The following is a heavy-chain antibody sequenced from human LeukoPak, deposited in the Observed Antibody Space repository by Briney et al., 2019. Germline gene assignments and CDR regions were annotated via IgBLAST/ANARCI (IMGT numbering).Heavy chain of an antibody. CDR1: GFTFSDYY. J-gene: IGHJ4*02. V-gene: IGHV3-11*01. CDR3: ARDRVAAADSFDY. CDR2: ISSSGSTI. D-gene: IGHD6-13*01. Sequence: GGSLRLSCAASGFTFSDYYMSWIRQAPGKGLEWVSYISSSGSTIYYADSVKGRFTISRDNAKNSLYLQMNSLRAEDTAVYYCARDRVAAADSFDYWGQGTLVTVSS.